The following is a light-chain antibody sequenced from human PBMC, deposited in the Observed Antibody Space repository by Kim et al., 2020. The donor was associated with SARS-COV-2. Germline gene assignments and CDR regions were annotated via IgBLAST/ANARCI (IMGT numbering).Light chain of an antibody. CDR3: QQRSNWLT. J-gene: IGKJ4*01. V-gene: IGKV3-11*01. Sequence: EIVLTQSPATLSLSPGERATLSCRASQSVSSYLAWYQLKPGQAPRLLIYDASNRATGIPARFSGSGSGTDFTLTISSLEPEDFAVYYCQQRSNWLTFGGGTKVDIK. CDR2: DAS. CDR1: QSVSSY.